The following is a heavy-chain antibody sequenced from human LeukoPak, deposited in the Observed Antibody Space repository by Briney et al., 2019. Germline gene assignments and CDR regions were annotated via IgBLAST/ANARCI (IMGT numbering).Heavy chain of an antibody. J-gene: IGHJ3*02. V-gene: IGHV4-30-2*01. D-gene: IGHD4-23*01. CDR2: IYHSGST. CDR1: GGSISSGGYS. CDR3: ARDTDDGGTPGWDAFDI. Sequence: SQTLSLTCAVSGGSISSGGYSWSWIRQPPGKGLEWIGYIYHSGSTYYNPSLKSRVTISVDRSKNQFSLKLSSVTAADTAVYYCARDTDDGGTPGWDAFDIWGQGTMVTVSS.